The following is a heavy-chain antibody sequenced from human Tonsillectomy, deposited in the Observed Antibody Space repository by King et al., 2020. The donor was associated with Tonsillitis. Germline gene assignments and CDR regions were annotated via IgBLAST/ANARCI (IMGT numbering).Heavy chain of an antibody. CDR3: TTDEWT. CDR1: GFTFIQGW. D-gene: IGHD3-3*01. V-gene: IGHV3-15*01. CDR2: IKSRGSGGTA. J-gene: IGHJ5*02. Sequence: EQQLVQSGGGLVKPGGSLRLSCAASGFTFIQGWISWVRQAPGKGLEWVGRIKSRGSGGTADYGTPVKGRFTISRDDSKNTLYLQMNSLKTEDTAVYYCTTDEWTWGQGTLVTVSS.